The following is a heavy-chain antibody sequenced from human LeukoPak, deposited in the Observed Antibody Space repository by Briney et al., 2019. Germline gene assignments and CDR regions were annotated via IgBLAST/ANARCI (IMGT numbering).Heavy chain of an antibody. D-gene: IGHD6-13*01. CDR2: IWYDGSNK. V-gene: IGHV3-33*01. CDR3: AGSGSSWYSLDN. CDR1: GFTFSGYA. Sequence: GGSLRLSCAASGFTFSGYAMHWVRQAPGRGLEWVAVIWYDGSNKYYADSVKGRFTISRDNSKNTLYLQMNSLRAEDTAVYYCAGSGSSWYSLDNWGQGTLVTVSS. J-gene: IGHJ4*02.